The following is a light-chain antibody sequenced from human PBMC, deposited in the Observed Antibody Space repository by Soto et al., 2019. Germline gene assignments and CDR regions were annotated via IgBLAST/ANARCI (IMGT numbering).Light chain of an antibody. V-gene: IGKV1-5*03. Sequence: DIQMTHSPSTLSASVLDIVTITFRASQSISILLGWYQQKPGKAPNLLIFQASTLDTGVPSRFSGRGSGTEFTLTISSLQPDDFATYYCQNYNSYSEEFGQGTKVDIK. J-gene: IGKJ1*01. CDR2: QAS. CDR3: QNYNSYSEE. CDR1: QSISIL.